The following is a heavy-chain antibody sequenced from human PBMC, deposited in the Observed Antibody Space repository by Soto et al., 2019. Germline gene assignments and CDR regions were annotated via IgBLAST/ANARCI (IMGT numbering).Heavy chain of an antibody. J-gene: IGHJ4*02. CDR1: GGAISYYC. CDR2: SYYTGMA. CDR3: ARLRRDAYNHLDY. D-gene: IGHD3-16*01. V-gene: IGHV4-59*01. Sequence: SETLSLTCTVSGGAISYYCRNCIRQSPGKGLDWIVYSYYTGMATYNPSLKSRVTISVDTSKNEFSLNLRSVTAADTAVYYCARLRRDAYNHLDYCVQGKLVT.